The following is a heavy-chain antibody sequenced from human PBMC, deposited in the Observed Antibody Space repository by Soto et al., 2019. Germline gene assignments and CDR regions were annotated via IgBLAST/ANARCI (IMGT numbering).Heavy chain of an antibody. D-gene: IGHD3-9*01. J-gene: IGHJ4*02. V-gene: IGHV4-31*03. CDR2: IYYSGST. CDR3: ARAWHFDPFDY. CDR1: GGSISSGGYY. Sequence: SETLSLTCTVSGGSISSGGYYWSWIRQHPGKGLEWIGYIYYSGSTYYNPSLKSRVTIPVDTSKNQFSLKLSSVTAADTAVYYCARAWHFDPFDYWGQGTLVTVSS.